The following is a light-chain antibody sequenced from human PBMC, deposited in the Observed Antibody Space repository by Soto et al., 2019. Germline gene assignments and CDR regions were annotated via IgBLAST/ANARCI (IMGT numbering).Light chain of an antibody. CDR2: DAS. Sequence: EIVVTQSPGTLSLSPGERGTLSCRASQSVTHSFLAWYQQKPGQAPRLLIYDASSRATGIPARFSGSGSGTDFTLTISSLEPEDFAVYYCQQRSNWPLTFGGGTKVEIK. V-gene: IGKV3D-20*02. CDR1: QSVTHSF. J-gene: IGKJ4*01. CDR3: QQRSNWPLT.